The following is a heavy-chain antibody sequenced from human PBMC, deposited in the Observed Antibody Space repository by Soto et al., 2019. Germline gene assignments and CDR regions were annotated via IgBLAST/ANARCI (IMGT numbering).Heavy chain of an antibody. CDR3: ARVRVTTVTTGWHYGMDV. Sequence: AASVKVSCKASGGTLDSYASSWVRQAPGQGLEWMGGIIPIFGTANYAQKFQGRVTITADESTSTAYMELSSLRSEDTAVYYCARVRVTTVTTGWHYGMDVWGQGTTVTVSS. CDR2: IIPIFGTA. D-gene: IGHD4-17*01. V-gene: IGHV1-69*13. J-gene: IGHJ6*02. CDR1: GGTLDSYA.